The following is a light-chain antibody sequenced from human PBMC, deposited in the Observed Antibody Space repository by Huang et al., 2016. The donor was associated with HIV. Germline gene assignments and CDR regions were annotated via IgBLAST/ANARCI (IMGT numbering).Light chain of an antibody. CDR3: QQYETSPYT. Sequence: EIVLTQSPGTLSVSPGERATLSCRASQSLGSRFLAWYHQKPGQAPRLLISGASCRATDNPDRFSGSGSGTDFTLTIRRLEPEDCAVYFCQQYETSPYTFGQGTKLGI. J-gene: IGKJ2*01. CDR1: QSLGSRF. CDR2: GAS. V-gene: IGKV3-20*01.